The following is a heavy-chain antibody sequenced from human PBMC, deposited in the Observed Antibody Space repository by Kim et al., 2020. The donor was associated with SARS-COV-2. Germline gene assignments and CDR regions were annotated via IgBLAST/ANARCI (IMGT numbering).Heavy chain of an antibody. CDR2: IYPGDSDT. V-gene: IGHV5-51*01. J-gene: IGHJ4*02. CDR3: ARGHGPHSYGYLSNYYDSSGYYPHFDY. Sequence: GESLQISCKGSGYSFTSYWIGWVRQMPGKGLEWMGIIYPGDSDTRYSPSFQGQVTISADKSISTAYLQWSSLKASDTAMYYCARGHGPHSYGYLSNYYDSSGYYPHFDYWGQGTLVTVSS. CDR1: GYSFTSYW. D-gene: IGHD3-22*01.